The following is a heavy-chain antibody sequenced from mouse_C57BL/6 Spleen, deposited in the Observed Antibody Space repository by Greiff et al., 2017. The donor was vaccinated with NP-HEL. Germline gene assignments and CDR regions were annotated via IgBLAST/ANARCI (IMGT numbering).Heavy chain of an antibody. D-gene: IGHD2-3*01. CDR1: GFSLTSYG. V-gene: IGHV2-2*01. CDR3: ARDGYPTTYYFDY. J-gene: IGHJ2*01. Sequence: QVQLQQSGPGLVQPSHSLSITCTVSGFSLTSYGVHWVRQSPGKGLEWLGVIWSGGSTDYNAAFISRLSISKDNSKSQVFFKMNSLQADDTAIYYCARDGYPTTYYFDYWGQGTTLTVSS. CDR2: IWSGGST.